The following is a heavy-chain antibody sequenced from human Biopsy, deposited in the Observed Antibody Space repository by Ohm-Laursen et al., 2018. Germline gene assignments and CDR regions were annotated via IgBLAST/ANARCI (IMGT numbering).Heavy chain of an antibody. J-gene: IGHJ3*02. D-gene: IGHD3-22*01. CDR2: TYYRSKWYN. Sequence: QTLSLTCAISGDSVSSNSAAWNWIRQSPSRGLEWLGGTYYRSKWYNDYAVSVKSRITINPDTSKNQFSLQLNSVTPEDTAVYYCARDTIGYDSSGYYYGDGFDMWGQGTMVTVSS. V-gene: IGHV6-1*01. CDR3: ARDTIGYDSSGYYYGDGFDM. CDR1: GDSVSSNSAA.